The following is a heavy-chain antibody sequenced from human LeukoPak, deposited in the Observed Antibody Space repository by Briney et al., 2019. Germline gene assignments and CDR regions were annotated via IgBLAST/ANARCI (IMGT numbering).Heavy chain of an antibody. Sequence: PGGSLRLSCAASGFTFRSYWMSWVRQAPGKGLEWVANIKRDGSEKNYVDSVKGRFTISRDNANNSLYLQMNSLSAEDTAVYYCAREFYYDSSGYYYVETFDIWGQGTMVTVSS. V-gene: IGHV3-7*01. CDR1: GFTFRSYW. J-gene: IGHJ3*02. CDR2: IKRDGSEK. D-gene: IGHD3-22*01. CDR3: AREFYYDSSGYYYVETFDI.